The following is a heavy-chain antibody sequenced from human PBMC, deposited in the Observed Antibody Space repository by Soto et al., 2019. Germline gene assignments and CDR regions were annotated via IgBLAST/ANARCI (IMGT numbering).Heavy chain of an antibody. D-gene: IGHD2-21*02. Sequence: QVQLQESGPGLVKPSQTLSLTCTVSGGSISRGGYYWSWIRQHPGKGLEWIGYVYYTGTTYSSPSLKNRVSISLDTSKNQFSLKLTSVTAADSAVYYCARGVGKWLLFRFDPWGQGTLVTVSS. CDR1: GGSISRGGYY. CDR2: VYYTGTT. V-gene: IGHV4-31*03. CDR3: ARGVGKWLLFRFDP. J-gene: IGHJ5*02.